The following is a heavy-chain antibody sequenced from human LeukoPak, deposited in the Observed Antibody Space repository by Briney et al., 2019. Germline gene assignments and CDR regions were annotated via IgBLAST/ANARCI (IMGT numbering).Heavy chain of an antibody. Sequence: SETLSLTCAVYGTSFSDSYWSWIRQSPGKGLEWIGEINHSGSTNYNPSLKSRVTISVDTSKNQFSLKLSSVTAADTAVYYCARFFGYSYGYHYYYMDVWGKGTTVTVSS. CDR3: ARFFGYSYGYHYYYMDV. D-gene: IGHD5-18*01. J-gene: IGHJ6*03. CDR2: INHSGST. CDR1: GTSFSDSY. V-gene: IGHV4-34*01.